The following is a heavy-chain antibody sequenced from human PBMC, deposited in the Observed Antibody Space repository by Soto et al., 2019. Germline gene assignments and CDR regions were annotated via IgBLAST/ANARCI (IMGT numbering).Heavy chain of an antibody. CDR3: ARGFGKRGTDIDY. CDR1: GASMNGYY. D-gene: IGHD3-3*01. CDR2: VYYTGST. V-gene: IGHV4-59*01. Sequence: QVQLQESGPGLVKPSETLSLTCTVSGASMNGYYWSWIRQPPGKGLEWLGYVYYTGSTNHNPSLKRPITISVDTSKKQFSLSLSSVTAAYTAGYFCARGFGKRGTDIDYWGQGTLVTVSS. J-gene: IGHJ4*02.